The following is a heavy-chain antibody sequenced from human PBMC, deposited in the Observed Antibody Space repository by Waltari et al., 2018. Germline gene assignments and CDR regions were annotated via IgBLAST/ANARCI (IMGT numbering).Heavy chain of an antibody. J-gene: IGHJ4*02. Sequence: QVQLVQSGAEVKKPGASVKVSCKASGYTFTGYYMHWVRKAPGQGLEWMGRINPNSGGTNYAQKFQGRVTMTRDTSISTAYMELSRLRSDDTAVYYCARGRFYDSSGYDPLDYWGQGTLVTVSS. V-gene: IGHV1-2*06. CDR2: INPNSGGT. CDR1: GYTFTGYY. CDR3: ARGRFYDSSGYDPLDY. D-gene: IGHD3-22*01.